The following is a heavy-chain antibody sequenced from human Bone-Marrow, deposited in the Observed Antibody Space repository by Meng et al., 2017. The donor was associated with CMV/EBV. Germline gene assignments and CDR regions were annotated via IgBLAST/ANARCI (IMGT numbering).Heavy chain of an antibody. CDR2: INPNSGGT. CDR1: GYTFTANY. J-gene: IGHJ3*02. CDR3: ARRRWNEGGGAFDI. D-gene: IGHD1-1*01. V-gene: IGHV1-2*02. Sequence: ASVKVSCKASGYTFTANYMHWVRQAPGQGLEWMGWINPNSGGTNYAQKFQGRVTMTRDTSISTAYKELSRLRSDDAAVYYWARRRWNEGGGAFDIWGQGTMVTVSS.